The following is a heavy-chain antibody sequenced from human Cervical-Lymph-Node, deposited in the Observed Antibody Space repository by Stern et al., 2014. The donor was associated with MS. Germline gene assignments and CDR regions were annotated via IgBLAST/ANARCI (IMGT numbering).Heavy chain of an antibody. CDR2: IIPIFGTT. V-gene: IGHV1-69*06. CDR1: GGTFSTSG. Sequence: QVQLVQSGTEVRKPGSSVKVSCRASGGTFSTSGISWVRQAPGQGLEWMGGIIPIFGTTNYAQKFQGRVTITADKSTNTVYMELTSLRSEDTAVYYCARDLGVGPSAHWGQGTLVTVSS. J-gene: IGHJ4*02. D-gene: IGHD1-26*01. CDR3: ARDLGVGPSAH.